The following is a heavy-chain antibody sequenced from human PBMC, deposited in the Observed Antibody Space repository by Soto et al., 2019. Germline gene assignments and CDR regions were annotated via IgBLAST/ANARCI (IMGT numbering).Heavy chain of an antibody. Sequence: GGSLRLSCAASGFTFSSYWMSWVRQAPGKGLEWVANIKQDGSEKYYVDSVKGRFTISRDNAKNSLYLQMNSLRADDAAVYYCASDISSYFDYWGQGTLVTVSS. CDR2: IKQDGSEK. CDR3: ASDISSYFDY. CDR1: GFTFSSYW. J-gene: IGHJ4*02. D-gene: IGHD3-3*02. V-gene: IGHV3-7*01.